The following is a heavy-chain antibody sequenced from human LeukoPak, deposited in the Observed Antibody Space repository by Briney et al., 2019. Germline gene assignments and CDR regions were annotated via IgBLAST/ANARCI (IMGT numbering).Heavy chain of an antibody. V-gene: IGHV3-11*04. Sequence: GGSLRLSCAASGFTFSDYYMSWIRQAPGKGLEWVPYISSSGSTIYYADSVKGRFTISRDNAKNSLYLQMNSLRAEDTAVYYCARDFNYYDSSGYFLGWGQGTLVTVSS. D-gene: IGHD3-22*01. J-gene: IGHJ4*02. CDR2: ISSSGSTI. CDR1: GFTFSDYY. CDR3: ARDFNYYDSSGYFLG.